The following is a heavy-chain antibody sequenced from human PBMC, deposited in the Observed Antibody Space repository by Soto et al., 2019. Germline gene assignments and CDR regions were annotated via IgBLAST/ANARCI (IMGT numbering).Heavy chain of an antibody. CDR2: INAGNGNT. V-gene: IGHV1-3*01. CDR1: GYTFTGYA. Sequence: ASVKVSCKASGYTFTGYAMHWVRQAPGQRLEWMGWINAGNGNTKYSQKFQGRVTITRDTSASTAYMELSSLRSEDMAVYYCARAVAVAADFDYWGQGNLVTVSS. CDR3: ARAVAVAADFDY. D-gene: IGHD6-19*01. J-gene: IGHJ4*02.